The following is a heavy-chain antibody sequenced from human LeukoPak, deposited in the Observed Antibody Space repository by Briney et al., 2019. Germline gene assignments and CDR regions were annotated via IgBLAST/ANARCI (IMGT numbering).Heavy chain of an antibody. V-gene: IGHV4-38-2*02. D-gene: IGHD1-26*01. Sequence: PSETLSLTCTVSGYSISSGYYWGWIRQPPGKGLEWIGSIYHSGSTYYNPSLKSRVTISVDTSKNQFSLKLSSVTAADTAVYYCARDRGGRIVGAEFDPWGQGTLVTVYS. CDR3: ARDRGGRIVGAEFDP. CDR2: IYHSGST. CDR1: GYSISSGYY. J-gene: IGHJ5*02.